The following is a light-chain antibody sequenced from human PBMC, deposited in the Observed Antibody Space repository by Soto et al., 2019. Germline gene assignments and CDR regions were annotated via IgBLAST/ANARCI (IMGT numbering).Light chain of an antibody. CDR3: QQSYSTPIT. CDR2: SAS. Sequence: DIQMNQSPSSLSASVGDRVTITCRASQSISSYLNWYQQKPGKAPKLLIYSASILQSGVPSRFSGGGSGTDFTLTISSLQPEDFATYYCQQSYSTPITFGQGTKLEIK. CDR1: QSISSY. V-gene: IGKV1-39*01. J-gene: IGKJ2*01.